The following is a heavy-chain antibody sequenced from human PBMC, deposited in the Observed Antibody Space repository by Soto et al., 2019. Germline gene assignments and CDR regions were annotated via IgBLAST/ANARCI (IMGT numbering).Heavy chain of an antibody. V-gene: IGHV1-18*01. CDR2: ISAYNGNA. J-gene: IGHJ5*02. CDR3: GRDQGATIFGLVIITCSAP. D-gene: IGHD3-3*01. Sequence: ASVKVSCKASGGTFTSYGISWVRQAPGQGLEWMGWISAYNGNANYAQKLQGRVTMTTDTSTSTAYMELRSLRSDDTAVHYCGRDQGATIFGLVIITCSAPGAQEPLATVSS. CDR1: GGTFTSYG.